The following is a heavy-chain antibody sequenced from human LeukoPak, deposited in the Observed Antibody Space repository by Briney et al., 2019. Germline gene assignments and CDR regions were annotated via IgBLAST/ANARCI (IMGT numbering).Heavy chain of an antibody. CDR1: GYTFTSYG. CDR2: ISAYNGNT. Sequence: ASVTVSCKASGYTFTSYGISWVRQAPGQGLEWMGWISAYNGNTNYAQTLQGRVTMTTDTSTSTAYMDLRSLRSDDTAAYYCARDRLAVTKVGVVAATKTEYYYYGMDVWGQGTTVTVSS. J-gene: IGHJ6*02. D-gene: IGHD2-15*01. V-gene: IGHV1-18*01. CDR3: ARDRLAVTKVGVVAATKTEYYYYGMDV.